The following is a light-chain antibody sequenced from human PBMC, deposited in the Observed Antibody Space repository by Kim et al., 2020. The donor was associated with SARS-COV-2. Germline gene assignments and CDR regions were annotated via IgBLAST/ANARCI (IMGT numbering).Light chain of an antibody. J-gene: IGKJ4*01. Sequence: ASVGDSITMTCRASQDITTYLNWYQQKPGRAPKVLIFDTSCLETGVPPRFTGSGSGSNFTLTISGLQPEDIATYYCQQFDSLPLTFGGGTRVDIK. V-gene: IGKV1-33*01. CDR3: QQFDSLPLT. CDR2: DTS. CDR1: QDITTY.